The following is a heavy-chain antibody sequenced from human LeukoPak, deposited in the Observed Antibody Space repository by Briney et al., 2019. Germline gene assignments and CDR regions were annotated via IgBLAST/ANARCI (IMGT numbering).Heavy chain of an antibody. J-gene: IGHJ3*02. CDR2: INPNSGGT. D-gene: IGHD3-22*01. CDR1: GYTFTGYY. V-gene: IGHV1-2*02. Sequence: ASVKVSCKASGYTFTGYYMHWVRQAPGQGLEWMGWINPNSGGTNYAQKFQGRVTMTRDTSISTAYMELSRLRSDDTAVYYCARHPYDSSGYCRDAFDIWGQGTMVTVSS. CDR3: ARHPYDSSGYCRDAFDI.